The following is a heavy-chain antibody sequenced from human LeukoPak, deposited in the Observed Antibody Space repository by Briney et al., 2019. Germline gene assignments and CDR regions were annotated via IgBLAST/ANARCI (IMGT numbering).Heavy chain of an antibody. Sequence: PGGSLRLSCAASGFTFSSYSMNLVRQAPGKGLEWVSSISSSSSYIYYADSVKGRFTISRDNAKNSLYLQMNSLRAEDTAVYYCARGSGWAPVDYWGQGTLVTVSS. CDR1: GFTFSSYS. D-gene: IGHD6-19*01. CDR2: ISSSSSYI. CDR3: ARGSGWAPVDY. V-gene: IGHV3-21*01. J-gene: IGHJ4*02.